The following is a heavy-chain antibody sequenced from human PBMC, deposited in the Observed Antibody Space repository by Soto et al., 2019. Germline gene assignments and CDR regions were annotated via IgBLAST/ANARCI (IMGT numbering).Heavy chain of an antibody. J-gene: IGHJ5*02. D-gene: IGHD3-10*01. Sequence: QVQLQESGPGLVKPSQTLSLTCTVSGGSISSGGYYWSWIRQHPGKGLEWIGYIYYSGSTYYNPSLKSRVTISVDTSKNQLSLKLSSVTAADTAVYYCARGMVRGVTRGWFDPWGQGTLVTVSS. V-gene: IGHV4-31*03. CDR3: ARGMVRGVTRGWFDP. CDR2: IYYSGST. CDR1: GGSISSGGYY.